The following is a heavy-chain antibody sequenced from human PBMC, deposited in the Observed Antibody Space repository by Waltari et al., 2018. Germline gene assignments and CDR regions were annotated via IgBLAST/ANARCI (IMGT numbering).Heavy chain of an antibody. CDR3: VRDQWFAFDI. Sequence: EVQLVESGGGLVQPGGSLRRSCAASGFTLNNYWMSCVRQAPGKGLEWVANIMTDGREEYYVDSVRGRFTISRDNAKNSLYLQMNSLRPEDTAVYYCVRDQWFAFDIWGQGTMVTVSS. J-gene: IGHJ3*02. CDR2: IMTDGREE. D-gene: IGHD3-22*01. CDR1: GFTLNNYW. V-gene: IGHV3-7*01.